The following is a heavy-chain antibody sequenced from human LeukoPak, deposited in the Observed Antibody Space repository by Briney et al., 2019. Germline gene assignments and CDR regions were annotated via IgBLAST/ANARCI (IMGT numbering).Heavy chain of an antibody. CDR3: ARDGGPYGDMFFDF. Sequence: GGSLRLSCTGSGVSFSDYAIHWVRQAPGKGLEWVSAIWYDGGYEYYADSVRGRFTISRDNSKSTVYLQMNSPGAEDTALYLCARDGGPYGDMFFDFWGQGTLVTVSS. CDR1: GVSFSDYA. V-gene: IGHV3-33*01. D-gene: IGHD4-17*01. J-gene: IGHJ4*02. CDR2: IWYDGGYE.